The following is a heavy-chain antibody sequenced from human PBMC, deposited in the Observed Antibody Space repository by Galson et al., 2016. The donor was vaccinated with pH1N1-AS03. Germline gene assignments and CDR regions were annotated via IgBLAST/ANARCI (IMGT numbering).Heavy chain of an antibody. J-gene: IGHJ5*02. CDR3: ARDLNWDNA. CDR2: IKPDGGDK. CDR1: GFTFNSYW. Sequence: SLRLSCAASGFTFNSYWMTWVRQAPGKGLEWVANIKPDGGDKYYVDSVKGRFTISRDNAKNSLNLQMNSLRVEDTAVYYCARDLNWDNAWGQGTLVTVSS. V-gene: IGHV3-7*01.